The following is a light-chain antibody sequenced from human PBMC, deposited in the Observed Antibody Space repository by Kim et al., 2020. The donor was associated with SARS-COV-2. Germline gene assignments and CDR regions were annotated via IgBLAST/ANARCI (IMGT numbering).Light chain of an antibody. CDR3: KQDESYWT. Sequence: DIQMTQSPSTLSAFVGDRVTMTCRASQSVDGWLAWYQQRPGKAPRLLIYQASKLASGVPTRFRGSGSGTDFTLTVSNLQSDDSAVYYLKQDESYWTFGPGTKVDIK. V-gene: IGKV1-5*03. CDR2: QAS. CDR1: QSVDGW. J-gene: IGKJ1*01.